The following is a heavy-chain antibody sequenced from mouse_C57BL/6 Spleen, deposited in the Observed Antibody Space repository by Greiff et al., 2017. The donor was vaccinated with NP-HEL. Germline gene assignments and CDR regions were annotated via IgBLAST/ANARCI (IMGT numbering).Heavy chain of an antibody. D-gene: IGHD1-1*01. CDR3: ARHYYGSSYYYAMDY. CDR1: GFTFSSYT. J-gene: IGHJ4*01. Sequence: EVMLVESGGGLVKPGGSLKLSCAASGFTFSSYTMSWVRQTPEKRLEWVATISGGGGNTYYPDSVKGRFTISRDNAKNTLYLQLSSLRSEYTALYYCARHYYGSSYYYAMDYWGQGTSVTVSS. V-gene: IGHV5-9*01. CDR2: ISGGGGNT.